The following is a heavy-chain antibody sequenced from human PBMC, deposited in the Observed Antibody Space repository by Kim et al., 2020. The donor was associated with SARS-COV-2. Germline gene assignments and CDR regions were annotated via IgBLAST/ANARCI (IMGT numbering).Heavy chain of an antibody. V-gene: IGHV3-23*01. J-gene: IGHJ4*02. Sequence: ADSGTSRLPISRENSKNTLYLQINSVRAEDKAVYYCAKRRGIAVAGTIDYWGQGTLVTVSS. D-gene: IGHD6-19*01. CDR3: AKRRGIAVAGTIDY.